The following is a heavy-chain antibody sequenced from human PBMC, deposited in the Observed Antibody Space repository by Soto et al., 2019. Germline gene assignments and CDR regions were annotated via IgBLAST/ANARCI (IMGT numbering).Heavy chain of an antibody. CDR3: SRDLFFVVTGPGC. V-gene: IGHV1-18*01. J-gene: IGHJ4*02. CDR1: GYPFVNYG. D-gene: IGHD3-9*01. CDR2: TSTHNGKT. Sequence: QVQLVQSETEVKKSGASVKVACKASGYPFVNYGITWVRQAPGQGLEWMGWTSTHNGKTNYAQKLQDRMTLTTDASTNTAYMELRKLRPNDTAVYYCSRDLFFVVTGPGCWGQGSLVIVSS.